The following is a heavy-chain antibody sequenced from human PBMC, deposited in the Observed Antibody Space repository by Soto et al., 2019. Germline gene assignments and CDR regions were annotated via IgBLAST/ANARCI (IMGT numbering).Heavy chain of an antibody. V-gene: IGHV3-66*01. CDR2: IYNSGST. Sequence: GGSLRLSCAASGFTVSSNYMTWVRQAPGKGLEWVSVIYNSGSTYYADSVKDRFTISRDNSKNTLYLQMNSLRAEDTAVYYCAKLGGGYYYGMDVWGQGTTVTVSS. D-gene: IGHD1-26*01. J-gene: IGHJ6*02. CDR1: GFTVSSNY. CDR3: AKLGGGYYYGMDV.